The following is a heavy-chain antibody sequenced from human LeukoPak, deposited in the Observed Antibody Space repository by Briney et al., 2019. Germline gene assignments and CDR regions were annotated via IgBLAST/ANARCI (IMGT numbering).Heavy chain of an antibody. Sequence: GGSLRLSCAASGFTFSRYWMHWVRQAPGKGLVWVSRINSDGSSTSYADSVKGRFTISRDNAKNTLYLQMNSLRAEDTAVYYCAQSPPYYYDSSGYKLDYWGQGTLVTVSS. CDR3: AQSPPYYYDSSGYKLDY. D-gene: IGHD3-22*01. J-gene: IGHJ4*02. V-gene: IGHV3-74*01. CDR1: GFTFSRYW. CDR2: INSDGSST.